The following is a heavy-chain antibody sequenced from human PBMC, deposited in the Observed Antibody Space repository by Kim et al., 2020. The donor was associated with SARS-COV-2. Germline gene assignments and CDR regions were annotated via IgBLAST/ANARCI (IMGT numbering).Heavy chain of an antibody. CDR1: GFTFSSYG. V-gene: IGHV3-33*01. Sequence: GGSLRLSCAASGFTFSSYGMHWVRQAPGKGLEWVAVIWYDGSNKYYADSVKGRFTISRDNSKNTLYLQMNSLRAEDTAVYYCATEGAYCSSTSCYIEYGMDVWGQGTTVTVSS. CDR3: ATEGAYCSSTSCYIEYGMDV. CDR2: IWYDGSNK. J-gene: IGHJ6*02. D-gene: IGHD2-2*02.